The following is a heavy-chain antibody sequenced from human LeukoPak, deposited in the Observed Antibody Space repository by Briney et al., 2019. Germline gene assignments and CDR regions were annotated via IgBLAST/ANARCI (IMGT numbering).Heavy chain of an antibody. D-gene: IGHD4-17*01. J-gene: IGHJ6*03. CDR3: ARAWTTVTTRYMDV. CDR2: MNPNSGNT. V-gene: IGHV1-8*03. CDR1: GYTFTSYD. Sequence: ATVKVSCKASGYTFTSYDINWVRQATGQGLEWMGWMNPNSGNTGYAQKFQGRVTITRNTSISTAYMELSSLRSEDTAVYYCARAWTTVTTRYMDVWGKGTTVTVSS.